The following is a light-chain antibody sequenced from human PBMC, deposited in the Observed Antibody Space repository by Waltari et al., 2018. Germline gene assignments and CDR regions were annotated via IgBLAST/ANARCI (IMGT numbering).Light chain of an antibody. CDR1: QSNVGDNV. J-gene: IGLJ3*02. V-gene: IGLV1-44*01. Sequence: QSVLTQPPSASGTPGQRVTISCSGSQSNVGDNVENLYHQLPGTAPKLVIFRNDQRPSGVPDRFTASKSGTSASLAISGLQSEDEGDYYCATWDDSPTGRWVFGGGTRVTVL. CDR3: ATWDDSPTGRWV. CDR2: RND.